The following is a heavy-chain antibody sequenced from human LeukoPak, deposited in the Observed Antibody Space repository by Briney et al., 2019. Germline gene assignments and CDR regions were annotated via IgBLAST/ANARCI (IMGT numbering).Heavy chain of an antibody. CDR3: ARGIAAAVGGDWFDP. V-gene: IGHV3-53*01. CDR1: GFTVSSNY. D-gene: IGHD6-13*01. Sequence: GGSLRLSCAASGFTVSSNYMSWVRQAPGKGLEWVSVIYSGGSTYYADSVKGRFTISRHNSKNTLYLQMNSLRAEDTAVYYCARGIAAAVGGDWFDPWGQGTLVTVSS. CDR2: IYSGGST. J-gene: IGHJ5*02.